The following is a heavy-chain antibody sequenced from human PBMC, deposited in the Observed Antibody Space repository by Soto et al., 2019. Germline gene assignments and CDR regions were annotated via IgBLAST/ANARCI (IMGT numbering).Heavy chain of an antibody. CDR1: GYTFTGYY. CDR3: ARSRVTIFGVVYYFDY. J-gene: IGHJ4*02. D-gene: IGHD3-3*01. Sequence: GASVKVSCKASGYTFTGYYMHWVRQAPGQGLEWMGWINPNSGGTNYAQKFQGWVTMTRDTSISTAYMELSRLRSDDTAVYYCARSRVTIFGVVYYFDYWGQGTLVTVS. V-gene: IGHV1-2*04. CDR2: INPNSGGT.